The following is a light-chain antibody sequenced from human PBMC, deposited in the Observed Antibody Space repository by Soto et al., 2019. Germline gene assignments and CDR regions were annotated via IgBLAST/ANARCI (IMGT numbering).Light chain of an antibody. V-gene: IGLV2-14*01. CDR1: SSDVGGYNY. J-gene: IGLJ2*01. CDR2: EVS. CDR3: SSYTSSSTLVV. Sequence: QSALTQPASVSGSPGQSITISCTGTSSDVGGYNYVSWYQQHPGKAPKLMIYEVSNRPSGVSNRFSGSKSGNTASLTISGLQAEEEAEYYCSSYTSSSTLVVFGGGTKLTVL.